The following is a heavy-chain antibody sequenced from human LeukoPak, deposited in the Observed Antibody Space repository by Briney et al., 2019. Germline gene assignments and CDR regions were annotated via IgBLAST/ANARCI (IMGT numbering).Heavy chain of an antibody. D-gene: IGHD3-3*01. CDR2: IYYSGST. CDR1: GGSISGYY. V-gene: IGHV4-59*01. J-gene: IGHJ3*02. CDR3: ARDGGFWSGQGAFDI. Sequence: SETLSLTCTVSGGSISGYYWSWIRQPPGKGLEWIGYIYYSGSTNYNPSLKSRVTISVDTSKNQFSLKLSSATAADTAVYYCARDGGFWSGQGAFDIWGQGTMVTVSS.